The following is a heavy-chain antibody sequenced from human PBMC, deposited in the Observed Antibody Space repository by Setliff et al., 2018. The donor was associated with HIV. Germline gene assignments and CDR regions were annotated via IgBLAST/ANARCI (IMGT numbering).Heavy chain of an antibody. CDR3: ARGPYYGSGSYSFDF. V-gene: IGHV3-23*01. Sequence: GGSLRLSCAASTFSVSEYAMSWVRQAPGKGLEWVSGITGSGDNTYYADNVKGRYTISRDNAKSTLYLQINSLRTEDTAVYYCARGPYYGSGSYSFDFWGRGTLVTVSS. D-gene: IGHD3-10*01. J-gene: IGHJ4*02. CDR2: ITGSGDNT. CDR1: TFSVSEYA.